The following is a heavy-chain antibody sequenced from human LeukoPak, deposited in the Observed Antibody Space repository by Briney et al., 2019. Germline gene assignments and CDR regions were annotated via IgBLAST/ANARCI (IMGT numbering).Heavy chain of an antibody. V-gene: IGHV4-39*07. D-gene: IGHD6-19*01. CDR3: AMSSSVTRFDY. Sequence: SETLSLTCTVSGYSISSSSYYWGWIRQPPGKGLEWIGRISTNGNTNYNPSLKSRVTISVDTSKNQFSLMLNSVTAADTAVYYCAMSSSVTRFDYWGQGTLVTVSS. CDR1: GYSISSSSYY. CDR2: ISTNGNT. J-gene: IGHJ4*02.